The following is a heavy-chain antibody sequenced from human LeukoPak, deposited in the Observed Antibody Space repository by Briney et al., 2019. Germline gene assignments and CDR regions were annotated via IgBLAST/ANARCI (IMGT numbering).Heavy chain of an antibody. J-gene: IGHJ4*02. V-gene: IGHV3-23*01. CDR2: ISDSGDST. Sequence: GGSLRLSCATSGFRFSSYAMSWVRQAPGKGLEWVSAISDSGDSTYYADSVRGRFTISRDNSKNTLFLQMNSLRAEDTAVYYCARCKQLVMAPDYWGQGTLVTVSS. D-gene: IGHD6-13*01. CDR3: ARCKQLVMAPDY. CDR1: GFRFSSYA.